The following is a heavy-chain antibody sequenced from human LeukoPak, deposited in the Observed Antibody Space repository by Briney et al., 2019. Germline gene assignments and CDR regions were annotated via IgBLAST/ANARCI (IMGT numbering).Heavy chain of an antibody. J-gene: IGHJ4*02. D-gene: IGHD3-16*01. V-gene: IGHV4-4*07. Sequence: SETLSLTCTVSGGSTSSYYWSWIRRPAGKGLEWIGRIYTSGSTNYNPSLKSRVTMSVDTSKNQFSLKLSSVTAADTAVYYCAREAYGGVYSVSAYSNYNYFDYWGQGTLVTVSS. CDR1: GGSTSSYY. CDR2: IYTSGST. CDR3: AREAYGGVYSVSAYSNYNYFDY.